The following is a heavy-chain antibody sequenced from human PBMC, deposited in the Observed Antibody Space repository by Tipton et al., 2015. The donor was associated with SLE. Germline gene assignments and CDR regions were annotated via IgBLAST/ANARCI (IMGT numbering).Heavy chain of an antibody. CDR1: GGSISSGGYY. V-gene: IGHV4-31*03. J-gene: IGHJ4*02. Sequence: TLSLTCTVSGGSISSGGYYWSWIRQHPGKGLEWIGHIYKSGESYYNPSLKSRVSISVDMSKNEFSLELSSVTAADTAVYYCASSDFGGWEFDYWGQGTLVTVSS. CDR3: ASSDFGGWEFDY. D-gene: IGHD4-23*01. CDR2: IYKSGES.